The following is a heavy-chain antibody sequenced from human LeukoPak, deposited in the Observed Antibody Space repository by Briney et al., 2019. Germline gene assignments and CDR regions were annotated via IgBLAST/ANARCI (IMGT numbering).Heavy chain of an antibody. Sequence: ASVKVSCKASGYTFTSYGISWVRQAPGQGLEWMGWISAYNGNTNYAQKLQGRVTMTTDTSTSTAYMELRSLRSDDTAVYYCARDRTSTVTTSSDYWGQGTLVTVSS. CDR3: ARDRTSTVTTSSDY. J-gene: IGHJ4*02. CDR2: ISAYNGNT. V-gene: IGHV1-18*01. D-gene: IGHD4-11*01. CDR1: GYTFTSYG.